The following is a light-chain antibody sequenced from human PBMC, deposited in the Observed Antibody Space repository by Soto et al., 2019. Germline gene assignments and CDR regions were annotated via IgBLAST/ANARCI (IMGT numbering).Light chain of an antibody. Sequence: EIVMTQSPVTLSVSPGERATLSCRASQSVSSNLAWYQQKPGQAPSLLIYGAFTRATGIPARFSGTGSGTEFTLTISSLQSEDFVLYYWQQYNDWPLTFGQGTKVDI. CDR1: QSVSSN. J-gene: IGKJ1*01. CDR3: QQYNDWPLT. CDR2: GAF. V-gene: IGKV3-15*01.